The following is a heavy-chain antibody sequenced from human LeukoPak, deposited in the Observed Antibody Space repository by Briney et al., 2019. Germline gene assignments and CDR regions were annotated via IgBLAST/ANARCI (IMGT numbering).Heavy chain of an antibody. Sequence: GSSVKVSCKASGGTFSSYAISWVRQAPGQGLEWMGGFDPEDGETIYAQKFQGRVTMTEDTSTDTAYMELSSLRSEDTAVYYCATSRGYSYGPPMVFDYWGQGTLVTVSS. CDR3: ATSRGYSYGPPMVFDY. CDR2: FDPEDGET. D-gene: IGHD5-18*01. J-gene: IGHJ4*02. CDR1: GGTFSSYA. V-gene: IGHV1-24*01.